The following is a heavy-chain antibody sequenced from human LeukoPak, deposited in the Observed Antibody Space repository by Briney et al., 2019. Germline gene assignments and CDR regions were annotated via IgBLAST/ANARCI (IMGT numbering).Heavy chain of an antibody. V-gene: IGHV1-2*04. CDR2: INPNSGGT. CDR1: GYTFTGYY. CDR3: ARGPTMVRGATLDY. Sequence: ASVKVSCKASGYTFTGYYMHWVRPAPGQGLEWMGWINPNSGGTNYAQKFQGWVTMTRDTSTSTVYMELSSLRSEDTAVYYCARGPTMVRGATLDYWGQGTLVTVSS. J-gene: IGHJ4*02. D-gene: IGHD3-10*01.